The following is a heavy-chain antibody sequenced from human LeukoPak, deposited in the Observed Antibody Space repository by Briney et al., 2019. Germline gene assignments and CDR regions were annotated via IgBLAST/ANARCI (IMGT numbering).Heavy chain of an antibody. CDR2: IYYSGST. CDR3: ARGVLGHYFDY. J-gene: IGHJ4*02. CDR1: GGSISSSSYY. V-gene: IGHV4-39*01. D-gene: IGHD3-3*02. Sequence: SETLSLTCTVSGGSISSSSYYWGWIRQPPGKGLEWIGSIYYSGSTYYNPSLKSRVTISVDTSKNQFSLKLSSVTAADTAVYYCARGVLGHYFDYWGQGTLVTVSS.